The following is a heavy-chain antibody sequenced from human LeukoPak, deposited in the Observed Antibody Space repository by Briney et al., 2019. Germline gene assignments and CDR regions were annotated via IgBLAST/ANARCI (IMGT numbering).Heavy chain of an antibody. CDR1: GLTFSSYA. CDR3: VKGSGYFDY. D-gene: IGHD3-10*01. CDR2: ISDKGAGT. V-gene: IGHV3-64D*06. J-gene: IGHJ4*02. Sequence: GGSLRVSCSASGLTFSSYAMHWVRQAPGKGLEYVSAISDKGAGTYYSDSVTGRFTISRDNSKNTLYLQMSSLRPEDTAVYYCVKGSGYFDYWGQGTLVTVSS.